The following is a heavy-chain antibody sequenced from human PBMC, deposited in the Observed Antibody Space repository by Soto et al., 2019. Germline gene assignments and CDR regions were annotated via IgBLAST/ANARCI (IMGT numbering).Heavy chain of an antibody. CDR3: AKRTTYYDFWSGYLDY. D-gene: IGHD3-3*01. CDR2: ISGSGGST. J-gene: IGHJ4*02. Sequence: VGSVRLSCAASGFTFSSYAMSWVRQAPGKGLEWVSAISGSGGSTYYADSVKGRFTISRDNSKNTLYLQMNSLRAEDTAVYYCAKRTTYYDFWSGYLDYWGQGTLVTVSS. CDR1: GFTFSSYA. V-gene: IGHV3-23*01.